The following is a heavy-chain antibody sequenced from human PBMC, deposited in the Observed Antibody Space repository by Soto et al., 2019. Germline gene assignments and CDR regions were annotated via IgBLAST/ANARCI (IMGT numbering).Heavy chain of an antibody. Sequence: GGSLILSCAASGFTFSSYSVNWVRQAPGKGLEWVSSISSSSSYIYYADSVKGRFTISRDNAKNSLYLQMNSLRAEDTAVYYYARANTYYYDSSGYLVFDYWGQGTLVTVSS. CDR1: GFTFSSYS. V-gene: IGHV3-21*01. D-gene: IGHD3-22*01. J-gene: IGHJ4*02. CDR3: ARANTYYYDSSGYLVFDY. CDR2: ISSSSSYI.